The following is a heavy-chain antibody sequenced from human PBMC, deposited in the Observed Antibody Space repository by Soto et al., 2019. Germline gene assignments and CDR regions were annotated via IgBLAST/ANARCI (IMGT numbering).Heavy chain of an antibody. J-gene: IGHJ6*02. D-gene: IGHD6-19*01. V-gene: IGHV3-48*03. CDR1: GFTFSSYE. CDR3: AILAVAGPNPDYYYYGMDV. CDR2: ISSSGSTI. Sequence: PGGSLRLSCAASGFTFSSYEMNWVRQAPGKGLEWVSYISSSGSTIYYADSVKGRFTISRDNAKNSLYLQMNSLRAEDTAAYYYAILAVAGPNPDYYYYGMDVWGQGTTVTVSS.